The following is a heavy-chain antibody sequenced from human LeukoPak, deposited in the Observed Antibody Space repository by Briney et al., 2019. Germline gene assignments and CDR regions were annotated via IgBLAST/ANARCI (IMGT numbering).Heavy chain of an antibody. D-gene: IGHD3-16*02. CDR2: ISSSSSYI. CDR1: GFTFSNYS. V-gene: IGHV3-21*01. CDR3: ARAHHRRVYDYVWGSYPY. Sequence: GGSLRLSCAASGFTFSNYSMNWVRQAPGKGLEWVSSISSSSSYIYYADSVKGRFTISRDNAKNSLYLQMNSLRAEDTAVYYCARAHHRRVYDYVWGSYPYWGQGTLVTVSS. J-gene: IGHJ4*02.